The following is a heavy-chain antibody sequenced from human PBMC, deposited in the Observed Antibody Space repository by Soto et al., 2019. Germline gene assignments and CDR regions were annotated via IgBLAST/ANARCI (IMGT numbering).Heavy chain of an antibody. CDR2: IWYDGSNK. Sequence: GGSLRLSCAASGFTFSSYGMHWVRQAPGKGLEWVAVIWYDGSNKYYADSVKGRFTISRDNSKNTLYLQMNSLRAEDTAVYYCARDLTYYDILTGYLPDYWGQGTLVTVSS. V-gene: IGHV3-33*01. J-gene: IGHJ4*02. CDR1: GFTFSSYG. CDR3: ARDLTYYDILTGYLPDY. D-gene: IGHD3-9*01.